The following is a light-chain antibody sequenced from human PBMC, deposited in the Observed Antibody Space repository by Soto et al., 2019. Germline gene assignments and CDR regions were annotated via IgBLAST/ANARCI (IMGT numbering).Light chain of an antibody. Sequence: QSVLTQPPSASGTPGQGVVISCSGSSSNIGNNPVNWYQQLPGTAPKLLMYSNDRRPSGGPERFSGSKSGTSASLAISGLQSEDEADYYCATWDDGLNGPVFGGGTKVTVL. CDR1: SSNIGNNP. CDR2: SND. V-gene: IGLV1-44*01. J-gene: IGLJ2*01. CDR3: ATWDDGLNGPV.